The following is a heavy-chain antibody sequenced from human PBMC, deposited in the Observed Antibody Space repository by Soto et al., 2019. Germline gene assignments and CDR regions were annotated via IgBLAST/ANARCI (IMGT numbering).Heavy chain of an antibody. D-gene: IGHD1-26*01. CDR2: IKGDGSRT. J-gene: IGHJ4*02. CDR3: VQGASTAHQPLDS. CDR1: GFTFSSYW. Sequence: GGSLRLSCAASGFTFSSYWIHWVRQAPGKGLVWVSRIKGDGSRTDYADSVKGRFTISRDNAKNTVYLQMNSLRDEDTAVYHCVQGASTAHQPLDSWGQGVLVTVSS. V-gene: IGHV3-74*01.